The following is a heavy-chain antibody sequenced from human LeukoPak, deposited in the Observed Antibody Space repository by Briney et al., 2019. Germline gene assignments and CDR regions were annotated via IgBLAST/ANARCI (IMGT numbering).Heavy chain of an antibody. CDR3: ARTGGYYRVFDY. V-gene: IGHV1-3*01. Sequence: ASVKVSCKASGYTFTSYAMHWVRQAPGQRLEWMGWINAGNGNTEYSQKFQGRVTITRDTSASTAYMELSSLRSEDTAVYYCARTGGYYRVFDYWGQGTLVTVSS. D-gene: IGHD3-3*01. J-gene: IGHJ4*02. CDR2: INAGNGNT. CDR1: GYTFTSYA.